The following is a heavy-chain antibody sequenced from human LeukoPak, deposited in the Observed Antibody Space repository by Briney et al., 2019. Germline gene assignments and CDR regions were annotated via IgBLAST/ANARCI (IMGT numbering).Heavy chain of an antibody. Sequence: GGSLRLSCAASGFTFSSYSMNWVRQAPGKGLEWVTYISSSSSTIYYADSVKGRFTISRDNAKNSLYLQMNSLRAEDTAVYYCARRADIVVVPAAHWDYYYYYYMDVWGKWTTVTVSS. D-gene: IGHD2-2*01. CDR3: ARRADIVVVPAAHWDYYYYYYMDV. J-gene: IGHJ6*03. V-gene: IGHV3-48*01. CDR2: ISSSSSTI. CDR1: GFTFSSYS.